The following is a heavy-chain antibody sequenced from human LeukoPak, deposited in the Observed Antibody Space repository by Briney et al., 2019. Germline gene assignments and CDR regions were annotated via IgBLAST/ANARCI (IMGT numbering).Heavy chain of an antibody. V-gene: IGHV3-33*07. CDR3: ARERGGGSGTYFFDS. J-gene: IGHJ4*02. CDR1: GFTFSTYG. Sequence: PGGSLRLSCEASGFTFSTYGFYWVRQAPGKGLEWVAVLWHDGSYEFYADAVKGRFTISRDNSRNTLFLEMNSLKVEDTAVYFCARERGGGSGTYFFDSWGQGTLVTVSS. CDR2: LWHDGSYE. D-gene: IGHD3-10*01.